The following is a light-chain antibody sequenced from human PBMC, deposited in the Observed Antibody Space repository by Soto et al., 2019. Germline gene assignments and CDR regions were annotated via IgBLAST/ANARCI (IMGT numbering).Light chain of an antibody. J-gene: IGKJ5*01. Sequence: DIVLTQTPGTLSLSPGDRATLSCRASQRVGSNYLAWYQRKPGQAPRLLIYDASNRATGIPARFSGSGSGTDFTLTISSLEPEDFAVYYCQQRSNWPITFGQGTRLEIK. CDR3: QQRSNWPIT. CDR1: QRVGSNY. V-gene: IGKV3-11*01. CDR2: DAS.